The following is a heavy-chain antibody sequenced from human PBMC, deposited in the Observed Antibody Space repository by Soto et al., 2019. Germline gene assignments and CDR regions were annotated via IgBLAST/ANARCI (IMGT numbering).Heavy chain of an antibody. CDR2: IRNKGNSYTT. CDR3: AKDLGFYSSTWHYFDY. D-gene: IGHD6-13*01. V-gene: IGHV3-72*01. Sequence: GGSLRLSCAASGFTFSDHYMDWVRQAPGEGLEWIGRIRNKGNSYTTEYAASVKGRFTISRDDSQNSLYLQMNSLKTEDTAVYYCAKDLGFYSSTWHYFDYWGQGTLVTVSS. CDR1: GFTFSDHY. J-gene: IGHJ4*02.